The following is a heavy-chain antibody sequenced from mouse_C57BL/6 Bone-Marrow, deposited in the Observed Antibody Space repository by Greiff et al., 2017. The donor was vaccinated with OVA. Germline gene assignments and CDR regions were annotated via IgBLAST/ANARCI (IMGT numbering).Heavy chain of an antibody. J-gene: IGHJ2*01. CDR1: GFTFSSYA. CDR3: ERYDYGNFDY. V-gene: IGHV5-4*01. D-gene: IGHD2-4*01. Sequence: EVQLVESGGGLVKPGGSLKLSCAASGFTFSSYAMSWVRQTPEKRLEWVATISDGGSYTYYPDNVKGRFTISRDNAKNNLYLQMRHLKSEDTARYYCERYDYGNFDYWGQGTTLTVSS. CDR2: ISDGGSYT.